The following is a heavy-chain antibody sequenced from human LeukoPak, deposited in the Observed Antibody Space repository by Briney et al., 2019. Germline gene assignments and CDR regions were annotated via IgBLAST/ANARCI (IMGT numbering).Heavy chain of an antibody. CDR2: TYYRSKWYS. CDR1: GDSVSSLNGA. V-gene: IGHV6-1*01. CDR3: ARDLGNTGWYTFEY. Sequence: SQTLSVTCAISGDSVSSLNGAWNWIRQSPSRDLEWLGRTYYRSKWYSDYAPSMRGRISINADTSKNQFSLQLNSVTPEDTAVYYCARDLGNTGWYTFEYWGQGTLVTVSS. D-gene: IGHD6-19*01. J-gene: IGHJ4*02.